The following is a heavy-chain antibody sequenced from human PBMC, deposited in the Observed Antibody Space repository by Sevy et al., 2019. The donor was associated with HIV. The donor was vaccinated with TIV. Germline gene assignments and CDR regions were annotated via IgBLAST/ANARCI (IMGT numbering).Heavy chain of an antibody. CDR3: ARGHSEAAVIDY. D-gene: IGHD6-13*01. V-gene: IGHV3-30*03. CDR2: ISYDGKNI. Sequence: GGSLRLSCAASGFTFSRYGVHWVRQAPGKGLEWMAVISYDGKNIHYGNSAKGRFTISRDSSKNTLSLQMNSLRLDDTAVYYCARGHSEAAVIDYWGQGTLVTVSS. J-gene: IGHJ4*02. CDR1: GFTFSRYG.